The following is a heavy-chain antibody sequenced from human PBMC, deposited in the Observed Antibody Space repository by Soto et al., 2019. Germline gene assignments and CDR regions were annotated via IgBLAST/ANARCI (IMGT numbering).Heavy chain of an antibody. CDR2: IRSNTDGGTT. V-gene: IGHV3-15*07. J-gene: IGHJ4*02. CDR3: YASGSDLGDDY. CDR1: GFTFTKAW. D-gene: IGHD3-10*01. Sequence: EVQVVESGGGLVKPGGSLRLSCVASGFTFTKAWMNWIRQAPGKGLEWVGRIRSNTDGGTTEYAATVTGRFSISRDDSENTVYLQMSGLKVEDAALYYCYASGSDLGDDYWVQGALVTVSS.